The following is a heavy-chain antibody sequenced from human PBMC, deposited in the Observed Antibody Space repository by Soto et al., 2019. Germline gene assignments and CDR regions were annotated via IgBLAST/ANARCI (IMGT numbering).Heavy chain of an antibody. CDR2: INHSGST. CDR3: ARGLYDILTGYSSGRWFDP. CDR1: GGSFSGYY. D-gene: IGHD3-9*01. Sequence: PSETLSLTCAVYGGSFSGYYWSWIRQPPGKGLEWIGEINHSGSTNYNPSLKSRVTISVDTSKNQFSLKLSSVTAADTAVYYCARGLYDILTGYSSGRWFDPWGQGTLVTVSS. V-gene: IGHV4-34*01. J-gene: IGHJ5*02.